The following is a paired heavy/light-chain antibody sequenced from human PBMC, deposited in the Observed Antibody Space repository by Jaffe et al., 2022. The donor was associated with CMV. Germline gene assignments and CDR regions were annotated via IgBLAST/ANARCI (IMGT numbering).Light chain of an antibody. V-gene: IGKV3-15*01. Sequence: EIVLTQSAATLSVSPGERVTLSCRASQSVSSNLAWYQQKPGQAPSLLIHGASTRATGIPDRFSGSGSGTEFSLTISSLQSEDFAVYYCQQYLKWPLTFGGGTKVEIK. CDR1: QSVSSN. CDR3: QQYLKWPLT. CDR2: GAS. J-gene: IGKJ4*01.
Heavy chain of an antibody. CDR1: GFDFSSFG. Sequence: QVQLVESGGGVVQPGRSLRLSCAASGFDFSSFGMHWVRQAPGKGLEWVAFIWSDGSAQSYADSVKGRFNISRDTSKNTLYLHMNSLRADDTAMYYCARETSTGWYWRLDPWGQGALVTVSS. V-gene: IGHV3-33*08. CDR3: ARETSTGWYWRLDP. D-gene: IGHD6-19*01. CDR2: IWSDGSAQ. J-gene: IGHJ5*02.